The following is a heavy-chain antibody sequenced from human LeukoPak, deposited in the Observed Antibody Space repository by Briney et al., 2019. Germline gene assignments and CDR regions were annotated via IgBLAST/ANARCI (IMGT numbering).Heavy chain of an antibody. CDR3: ARFALLPRGWYFDL. CDR1: GGSISSYY. Sequence: SETLSLTCTVSGGSISSYYWSWIRQPPGKGLEWIGYIYYSGSTNYNPSLKSRVTISVDTSKNQFSLKLSSVTAADTAVYYCARFALLPRGWYFDLWGRGTLVTVSS. V-gene: IGHV4-59*08. D-gene: IGHD3-22*01. J-gene: IGHJ2*01. CDR2: IYYSGST.